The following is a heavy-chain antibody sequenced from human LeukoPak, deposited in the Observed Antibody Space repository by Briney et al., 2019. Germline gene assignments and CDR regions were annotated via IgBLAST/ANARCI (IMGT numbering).Heavy chain of an antibody. CDR1: GFTFSSYA. D-gene: IGHD3-10*01. V-gene: IGHV3-23*01. Sequence: GGSLRLSCAASGFTFSSYAMSWVRQAPGKGLEWVSAISGGGGSTYHADSVKGRFTISRANSKTTLYMQMNSLRAEDTAVYYCAKGDLRGSASYYYIDYWGQGTLVTVSS. CDR3: AKGDLRGSASYYYIDY. J-gene: IGHJ4*02. CDR2: ISGGGGST.